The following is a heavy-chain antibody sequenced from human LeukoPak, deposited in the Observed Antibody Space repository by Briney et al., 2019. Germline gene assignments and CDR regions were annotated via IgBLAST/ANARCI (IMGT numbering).Heavy chain of an antibody. CDR1: GGSISSYY. CDR2: IYTSGST. J-gene: IGHJ2*01. CDR3: ARCSYSSGCYWYFDL. D-gene: IGHD6-19*01. V-gene: IGHV4-4*07. Sequence: PSETLSLTCTVSGGSISSYYWSWIRRPAGKGLEWIGRIYTSGSTNYNPSLKSRVTMSVDTSKNQFSLKLSSVTAADTAVYYCARCSYSSGCYWYFDLWGRGTLVTVSS.